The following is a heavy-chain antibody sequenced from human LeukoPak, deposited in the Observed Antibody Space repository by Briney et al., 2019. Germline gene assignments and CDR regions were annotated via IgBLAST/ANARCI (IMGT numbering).Heavy chain of an antibody. CDR2: INERGSST. D-gene: IGHD5-12*01. CDR1: GFTFSNSW. CDR3: AGGRLVATSKAVAIDY. V-gene: IGHV3-74*01. J-gene: IGHJ4*02. Sequence: GGSLRLSCAASGFTFSNSWLHWVRQAPGKGLVWVSRINERGSSTSYADSVKGRFTISRDNAKNTLYLQMNNLRADNTAVYYCAGGRLVATSKAVAIDYWGQGTLVTVSS.